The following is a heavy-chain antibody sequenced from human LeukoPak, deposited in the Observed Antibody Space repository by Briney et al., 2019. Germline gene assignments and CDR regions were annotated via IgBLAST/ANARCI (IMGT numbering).Heavy chain of an antibody. J-gene: IGHJ4*02. CDR1: GFTFSNYA. V-gene: IGHV3-21*01. D-gene: IGHD6-6*01. CDR3: ARITGYSSSAGFDY. Sequence: GGSLRLSCAASGFTFSNYAMSWVRQAPGKGPEWVSSISSSSSYIYYADSVKGRFTISRDNAKNSLYLQMNSLRAEDTAVYYCARITGYSSSAGFDYWGQGTLVTVSS. CDR2: ISSSSSYI.